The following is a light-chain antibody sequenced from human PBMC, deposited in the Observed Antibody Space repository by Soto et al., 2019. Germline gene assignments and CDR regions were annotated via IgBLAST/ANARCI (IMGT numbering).Light chain of an antibody. CDR1: QAISSW. V-gene: IGKV1-12*01. CDR3: QQADSFPFT. CDR2: AAS. J-gene: IGKJ3*01. Sequence: DIQMTQSPSSVSASVGDRVTITCRASQAISSWLAWYQQKPGKAPKLMIYAASSLQSGVPSRFSGSGSGTDFTRTITSLQPEDFVTYYCQQADSFPFTFGPGTKVDI.